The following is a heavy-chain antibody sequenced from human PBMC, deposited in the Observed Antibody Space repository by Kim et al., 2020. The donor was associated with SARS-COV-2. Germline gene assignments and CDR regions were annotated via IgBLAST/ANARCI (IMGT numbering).Heavy chain of an antibody. J-gene: IGHJ5*02. CDR1: GYTFTSYG. Sequence: ASVKVSCKASGYTFTSYGISWVRQAPGQGLEWMGWISAYNGNTNYAQKLQGRATMTTDTSTSTAYMELRSLRSDDTAVYYCAREGIYCSGGSCYSPWGQGTLVTVSS. D-gene: IGHD2-15*01. CDR2: ISAYNGNT. V-gene: IGHV1-18*01. CDR3: AREGIYCSGGSCYSP.